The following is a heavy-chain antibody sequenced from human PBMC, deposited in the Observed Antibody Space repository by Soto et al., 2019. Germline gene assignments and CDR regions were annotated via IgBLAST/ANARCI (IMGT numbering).Heavy chain of an antibody. CDR1: GYTFTGYY. V-gene: IGHV1-2*04. CDR3: ARGGSSSDYYYYYGMDV. Sequence: APVKVSCKASGYTFTGYYMHWVRQAPGQGLEWMGWINPNSGGTNYAQKFQGWVTMTRDTSISTAYMELSRLRSDDTAVYYCARGGSSSDYYYYYGMDVWGQGTTVTVSS. CDR2: INPNSGGT. D-gene: IGHD6-6*01. J-gene: IGHJ6*02.